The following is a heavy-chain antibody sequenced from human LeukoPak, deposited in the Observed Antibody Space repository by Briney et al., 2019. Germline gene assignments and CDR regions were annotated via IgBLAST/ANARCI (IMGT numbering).Heavy chain of an antibody. CDR1: GFTFSRYW. CDR3: ARAPSEIGGYYPEYFRH. Sequence: GGSLRLSCAASGFTFSRYWMHWVRQAPGKGLVWVSRIKSDGGTNYADSVKGRFTTSRDNAKNTVSLQMNSLRAEDTGVYYCARAPSEIGGYYPEYFRHWGQGTRVTVSS. CDR2: IKSDGGT. V-gene: IGHV3-74*01. D-gene: IGHD3-22*01. J-gene: IGHJ1*01.